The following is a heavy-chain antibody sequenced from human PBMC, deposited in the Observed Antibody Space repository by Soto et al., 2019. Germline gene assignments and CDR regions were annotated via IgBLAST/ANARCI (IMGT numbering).Heavy chain of an antibody. CDR3: ARSDLITGTYRNYYYYDGMDV. J-gene: IGHJ6*02. Sequence: QVQLVQSGAEVKKPGSSVKVSCKASGGTFSSYAISWVRQAPGQGLEWMGGIIPIFGTANYAQKFQGRVTITADKSTSTAYMELSSLRAEDTAVYYCARSDLITGTYRNYYYYDGMDVWGQGTTVTVSS. CDR1: GGTFSSYA. CDR2: IIPIFGTA. D-gene: IGHD1-7*01. V-gene: IGHV1-69*06.